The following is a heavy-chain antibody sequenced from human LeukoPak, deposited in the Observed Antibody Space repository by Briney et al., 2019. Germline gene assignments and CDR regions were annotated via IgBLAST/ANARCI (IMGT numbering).Heavy chain of an antibody. Sequence: GGSLRLSCAASGFTFSSYSMNWVRQAPGKGLEWVSYISSRSATIYYADSVKGRFTISRDNSKNTLYLQMNSLRAEDTAVYYCASGSGYYSYFDYWGQGTLVTVSS. D-gene: IGHD3-22*01. J-gene: IGHJ4*02. CDR1: GFTFSSYS. V-gene: IGHV3-48*01. CDR3: ASGSGYYSYFDY. CDR2: ISSRSATI.